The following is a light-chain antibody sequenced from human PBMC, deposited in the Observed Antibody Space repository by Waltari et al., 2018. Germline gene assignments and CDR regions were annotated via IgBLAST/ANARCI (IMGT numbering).Light chain of an antibody. CDR2: EVS. CDR1: SSDVAGDNY. CDR3: SSYAGSNNWV. V-gene: IGLV2-8*01. J-gene: IGLJ3*02. Sequence: QSALTQPPSASGSPGQSVTISCTGTSSDVAGDNYVSWYQLHPGKAPKLMIYEVSKRPSGVPDRFSGSKSGNTASLTVSGLQAADEADYYCSSYAGSNNWVFGGGTKLTVL.